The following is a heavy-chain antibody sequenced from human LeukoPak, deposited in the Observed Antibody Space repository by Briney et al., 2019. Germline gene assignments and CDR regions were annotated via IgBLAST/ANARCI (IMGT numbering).Heavy chain of an antibody. CDR1: GFTFSSYW. D-gene: IGHD1-20*01. Sequence: PGGSLRLSCAASGFTFSSYWMSWVRQAPGKGLAWVANIKQDGREKYYVDSVKGRFTISRDNAKNSLYLQMNSLRAEDTAVYYCARDRDPLYNWNLEYYFDYWGQGTLVTVSS. J-gene: IGHJ4*02. CDR2: IKQDGREK. V-gene: IGHV3-7*01. CDR3: ARDRDPLYNWNLEYYFDY.